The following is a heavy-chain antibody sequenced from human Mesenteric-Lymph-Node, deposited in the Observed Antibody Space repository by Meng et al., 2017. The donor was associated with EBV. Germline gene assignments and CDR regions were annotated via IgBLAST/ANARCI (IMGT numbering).Heavy chain of an antibody. Sequence: QVQLRQWGAGLLKPSETLSLTCAVCGGSFSGYYWTWIRQPPGKGLEWVGEINYRGSTNYNPSLKSRVTISVDTSKSQLYLKLSSVTAADTAVYYCARGVNPAYWGQGTLVTVSS. J-gene: IGHJ4*02. V-gene: IGHV4-34*01. CDR1: GGSFSGYY. CDR2: INYRGST. CDR3: ARGVNPAY.